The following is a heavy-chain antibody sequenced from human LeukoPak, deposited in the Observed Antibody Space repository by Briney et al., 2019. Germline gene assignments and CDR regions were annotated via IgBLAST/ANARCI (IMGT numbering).Heavy chain of an antibody. CDR3: ARGVHPRNALDI. J-gene: IGHJ3*02. Sequence: GGSLRLSCAASGFTFSGYWMHWVRQAPGKGLVWVSRMNNDGSTTTYADSVKGRFTISRDNAKNTQYLQMNSLRAEDTAVYYCARGVHPRNALDIWGQGTMVTVSS. D-gene: IGHD1-1*01. CDR1: GFTFSGYW. V-gene: IGHV3-74*03. CDR2: MNNDGSTT.